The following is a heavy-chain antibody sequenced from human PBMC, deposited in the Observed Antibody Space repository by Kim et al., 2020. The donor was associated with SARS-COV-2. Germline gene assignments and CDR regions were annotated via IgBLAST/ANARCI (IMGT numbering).Heavy chain of an antibody. V-gene: IGHV3-33*01. J-gene: IGHJ5*02. CDR2: IWYGGSDK. Sequence: GGSLRLSCVASGFIFSNYGMHWVRQAPGKGLEWVAVIWYGGSDKSYADSVKGRFTISRDNSKNTLYLQMDSLRAEDTALYYCARDDTTGFSPWGQGTLVTVSS. D-gene: IGHD1-1*01. CDR1: GFIFSNYG. CDR3: ARDDTTGFSP.